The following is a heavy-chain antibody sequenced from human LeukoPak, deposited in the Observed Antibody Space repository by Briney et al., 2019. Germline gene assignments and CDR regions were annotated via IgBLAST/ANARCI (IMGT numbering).Heavy chain of an antibody. J-gene: IGHJ3*02. Sequence: SETLSLTCAVSGGSISSGVYSWSWVRQPPGKGLEWIGYIYYGGNAYYNPSLKSRLTISLDTSNNQFSLKLSSVTAADTAVYYCARGLDTNDGYDAFDIWGQGTMATVSS. CDR3: ARGLDTNDGYDAFDI. CDR2: IYYGGNA. D-gene: IGHD3/OR15-3a*01. V-gene: IGHV4-30-4*07. CDR1: GGSISSGVYS.